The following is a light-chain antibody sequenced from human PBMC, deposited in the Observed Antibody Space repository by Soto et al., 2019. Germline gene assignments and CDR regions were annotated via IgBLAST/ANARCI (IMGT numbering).Light chain of an antibody. V-gene: IGLV1-40*01. J-gene: IGLJ2*01. Sequence: QSVLTQPPSVSGAPGQRVTISCTGSSSNIGAGYDVHWYQQLPGRAPKLLIYGNTNRPSGFPDRFSGSKSGTSASLAITGLQAEYEADYYCLSFDSSLSVVFGGGTQLTVL. CDR2: GNT. CDR1: SSNIGAGYD. CDR3: LSFDSSLSVV.